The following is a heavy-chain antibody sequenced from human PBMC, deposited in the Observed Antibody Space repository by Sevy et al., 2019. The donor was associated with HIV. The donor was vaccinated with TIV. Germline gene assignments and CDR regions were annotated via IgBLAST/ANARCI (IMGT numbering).Heavy chain of an antibody. CDR1: GGSISSSSYY. Sequence: SETLSLTCTVSGGSISSSSYYWGWIRQPPGKGLEWIGSIYYSGSTYYNPSLKSRVTISVDTSKNQFSLKLSSVTAADTAVYYCARGHHTERYYYYGMDVWGQGTTVTVSS. J-gene: IGHJ6*02. V-gene: IGHV4-39*01. CDR3: ARGHHTERYYYYGMDV. CDR2: IYYSGST.